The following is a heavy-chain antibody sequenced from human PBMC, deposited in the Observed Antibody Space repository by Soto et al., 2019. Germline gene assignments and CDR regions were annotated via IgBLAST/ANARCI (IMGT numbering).Heavy chain of an antibody. CDR3: ARSGGSGIIIYYFDY. Sequence: PGGSLRLSCAASGFTFSTYNINWVRQAPGKGLEWVSYISSTSSAIYYADSVKGRFTISRDNAKNSLYLQMNSLRDEDTAVYYCARSGGSGIIIYYFDYWGQGTLVTVSS. CDR2: ISSTSSAI. CDR1: GFTFSTYN. V-gene: IGHV3-48*02. D-gene: IGHD2-21*01. J-gene: IGHJ4*02.